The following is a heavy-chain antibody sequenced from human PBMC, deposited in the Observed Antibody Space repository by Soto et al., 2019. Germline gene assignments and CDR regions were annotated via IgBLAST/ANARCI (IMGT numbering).Heavy chain of an antibody. Sequence: GGSLRLSCAASGFTFSSYSMNWVRQAPGKGLEWVSSISSSSSYIYYADSVKGRFTISRDNAKNSLYLQMNSLRAEDTAVYYCAREGLYSSSWYWFDPWGQGTLVTVSS. J-gene: IGHJ5*02. CDR2: ISSSSSYI. D-gene: IGHD6-13*01. CDR3: AREGLYSSSWYWFDP. CDR1: GFTFSSYS. V-gene: IGHV3-21*01.